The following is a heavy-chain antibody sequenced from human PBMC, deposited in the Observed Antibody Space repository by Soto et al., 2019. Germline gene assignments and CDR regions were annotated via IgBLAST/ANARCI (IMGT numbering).Heavy chain of an antibody. Sequence: QVQLVQSGAEVKKPGASVKVSCKASGYTFTSYGISWVRQAPGQGLEWMGWISAYNGNTNYAQKLQGRVTMTTDTYTSTDYMELRSLRSDDTAVYYCARARTYYDFWSGYHADYWGQGTLVTVSS. CDR2: ISAYNGNT. CDR3: ARARTYYDFWSGYHADY. D-gene: IGHD3-3*01. J-gene: IGHJ4*02. CDR1: GYTFTSYG. V-gene: IGHV1-18*01.